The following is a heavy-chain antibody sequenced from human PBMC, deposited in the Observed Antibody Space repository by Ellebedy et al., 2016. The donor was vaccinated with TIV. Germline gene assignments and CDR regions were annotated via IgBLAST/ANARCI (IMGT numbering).Heavy chain of an antibody. Sequence: ASVKVSCRASGYTFTSHAMHWVRQAPGQRLEWMGWINAGNGNTKYSQSLQGRVTLIRDTSASTVYMELTSLRSDDTAVYYCAARSPFASSSDGGAYDIWGQGTMVTVSS. CDR2: INAGNGNT. CDR3: AARSPFASSSDGGAYDI. D-gene: IGHD6-6*01. CDR1: GYTFTSHA. V-gene: IGHV1-3*01. J-gene: IGHJ3*02.